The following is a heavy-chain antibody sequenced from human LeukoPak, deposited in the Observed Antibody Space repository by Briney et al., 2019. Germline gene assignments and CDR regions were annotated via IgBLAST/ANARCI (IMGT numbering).Heavy chain of an antibody. D-gene: IGHD6-19*01. J-gene: IGHJ4*02. CDR1: GFTFSSYA. V-gene: IGHV3-23*01. Sequence: GGSLRLSCAASGFTFSSYAMSWVRQAPGKGLEWVSAISGSGGSTYYADSVKGRFTISRDNTKNTLYLQMNSLRAEDTAVYYCARGVRIAVAGYIDYWGQGTLVTVSS. CDR2: ISGSGGST. CDR3: ARGVRIAVAGYIDY.